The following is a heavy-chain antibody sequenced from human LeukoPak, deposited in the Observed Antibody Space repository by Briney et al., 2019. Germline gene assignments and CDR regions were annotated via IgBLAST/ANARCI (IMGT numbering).Heavy chain of an antibody. CDR3: AKVLFGVVYTISSFDY. CDR1: GFTFSSYW. J-gene: IGHJ4*02. Sequence: PGGSLRLSCAASGFTFSSYWMHWVRQAPGKGLVWVSRINTDGSSTSYADSVKGRFTISRDNAKNTLYLQMNSLRAEDTAVYYCAKVLFGVVYTISSFDYWGQGTLVTVSS. D-gene: IGHD3-3*01. V-gene: IGHV3-74*01. CDR2: INTDGSST.